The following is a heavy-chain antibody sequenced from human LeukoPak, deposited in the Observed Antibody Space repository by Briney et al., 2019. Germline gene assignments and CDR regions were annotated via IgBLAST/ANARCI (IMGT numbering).Heavy chain of an antibody. D-gene: IGHD5-24*01. J-gene: IGHJ4*02. CDR1: GYTFTTYG. CDR2: ISAYNGNT. Sequence: ASVKVSCKASGYTFTTYGITWVRQAPGQGLEWMGWISAYNGNTNYAQKLQGRVTMTTDTATSTAYMELRSLRSDDTAVYYCARALVDGYKELGYWGQGTLVTVSS. CDR3: ARALVDGYKELGY. V-gene: IGHV1-18*01.